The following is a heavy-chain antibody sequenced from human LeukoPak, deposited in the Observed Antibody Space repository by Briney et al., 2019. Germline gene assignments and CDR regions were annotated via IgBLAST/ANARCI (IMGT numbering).Heavy chain of an antibody. J-gene: IGHJ3*02. V-gene: IGHV4-4*02. CDR1: GGSISSSYW. D-gene: IGHD2-21*02. Sequence: SETLSLTCAVSGGSISSSYWWSWVRQPPGKGLGWIGEVYHSVSTNYYPSLKSRVTISIEKSKNQFSLKLSSVTAADTAVYYCAGAYCGGDCYSERAFDIWGQGTMVTVSS. CDR3: AGAYCGGDCYSERAFDI. CDR2: VYHSVST.